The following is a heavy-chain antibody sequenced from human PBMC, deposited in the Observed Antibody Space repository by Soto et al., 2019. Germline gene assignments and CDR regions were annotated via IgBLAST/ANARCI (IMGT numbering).Heavy chain of an antibody. Sequence: QVQLVQSGAEVKKPGASVKVSCKASGYTFTSYDINWVRQATGQGLEWMGWMYPNSGNTGYAQKFQGRVTMTRNTSISTAYMELSSLRSEDTAVYYCTGLGLGYCSGGSCREVDYWGQGTLVTVSS. CDR2: MYPNSGNT. V-gene: IGHV1-8*01. CDR1: GYTFTSYD. CDR3: TGLGLGYCSGGSCREVDY. D-gene: IGHD2-15*01. J-gene: IGHJ4*02.